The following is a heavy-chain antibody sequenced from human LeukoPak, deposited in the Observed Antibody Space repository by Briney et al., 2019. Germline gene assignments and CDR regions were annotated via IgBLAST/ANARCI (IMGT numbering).Heavy chain of an antibody. CDR1: GFTVSSNY. CDR3: ASGFSVVGATTFDY. V-gene: IGHV3-53*01. D-gene: IGHD1-26*01. Sequence: GGSLRLSCAASGFTVSSNYMSWVRQAPGKGLEWFSVIYSGGSTYYADCVKGRFTISRDNSKNTLYLQMNSLRAEDTAVYYCASGFSVVGATTFDYWGQGTLVTVSS. J-gene: IGHJ4*02. CDR2: IYSGGST.